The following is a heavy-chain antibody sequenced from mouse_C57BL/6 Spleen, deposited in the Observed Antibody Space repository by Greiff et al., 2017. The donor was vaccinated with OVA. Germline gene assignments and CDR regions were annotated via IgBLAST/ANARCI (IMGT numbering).Heavy chain of an antibody. V-gene: IGHV1-39*01. D-gene: IGHD1-1*01. CDR1: GYSFTDYN. J-gene: IGHJ2*01. CDR2: INPNYGTT. Sequence: SGPELVKPGASVKISCKASGYSFTDYNMNWVKQSNGKSLEWIGVINPNYGTTSYNQKFKGKATLTVDQSSSTSYMQLNSLTSEDSAVYYCAREGITTVSPPYYFDYWGQGTTLTVSS. CDR3: AREGITTVSPPYYFDY.